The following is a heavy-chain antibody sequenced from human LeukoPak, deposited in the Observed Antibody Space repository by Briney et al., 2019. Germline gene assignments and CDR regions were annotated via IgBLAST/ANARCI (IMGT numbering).Heavy chain of an antibody. CDR2: IKSNVDGGTT. D-gene: IGHD3-9*01. V-gene: IGHV3-15*01. CDR1: GLSFSSAW. J-gene: IGHJ6*03. Sequence: PGGSLRLSCAASGLSFSSAWMNWVRLAPGKGLEWVGRIKSNVDGGTTHYAAPVKGRFTISRDDSKDTLYLQMNSLKTEDTGIYYCTYLRPNLCYYYYIDVWGKGTTVTVSS. CDR3: TYLRPNLCYYYYIDV.